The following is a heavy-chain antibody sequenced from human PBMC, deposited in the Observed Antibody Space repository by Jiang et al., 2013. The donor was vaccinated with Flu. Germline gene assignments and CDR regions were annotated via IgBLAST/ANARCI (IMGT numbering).Heavy chain of an antibody. CDR2: IIPILGIA. CDR1: GGTFSSYA. D-gene: IGHD3-22*01. CDR3: ARGSEYYDSSGYYDDY. J-gene: IGHJ4*02. Sequence: SGAEVKKPGSSVKVSCKASGGTFSSYAISWVRQAPGQGLEWMGRIIPILGIANYAQKFQGRVTITADKSTSTAYMELSSLRSEDTAVYYCARGSEYYDSSGYYDDYWGQGTLVTVSS. V-gene: IGHV1-69*04.